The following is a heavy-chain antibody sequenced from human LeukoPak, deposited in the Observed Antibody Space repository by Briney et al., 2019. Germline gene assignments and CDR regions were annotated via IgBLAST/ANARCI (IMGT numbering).Heavy chain of an antibody. Sequence: SETLSLTCNVSGGSFNGYYWTWVRQSPGKGLEWIAEINHIGTTNHNPSLRSRVTVSTDTSKNQFFLRLTSVTAADTALYYCARLVVTAPHYRYYMDVWGEGTSVTVS. CDR1: GGSFNGYY. V-gene: IGHV4-34*01. J-gene: IGHJ6*03. CDR3: ARLVVTAPHYRYYMDV. CDR2: INHIGTT. D-gene: IGHD2-21*02.